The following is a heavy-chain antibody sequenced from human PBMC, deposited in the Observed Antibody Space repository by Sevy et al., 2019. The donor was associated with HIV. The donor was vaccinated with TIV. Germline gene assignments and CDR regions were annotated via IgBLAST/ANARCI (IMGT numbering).Heavy chain of an antibody. CDR3: GRYGYGDYHTYFDY. D-gene: IGHD4-17*01. J-gene: IGHJ4*02. V-gene: IGHV4-39*01. CDR2: IYYNGYT. Sequence: SETLSLTCTVSRGSISTNSYYWGWIRQPPGKGLELIGIIYYNGYTYYNPSLKSRVTISVDTSKNQFSLMLISVTAADTAVYYCGRYGYGDYHTYFDYWGQGTLVTVSS. CDR1: RGSISTNSYY.